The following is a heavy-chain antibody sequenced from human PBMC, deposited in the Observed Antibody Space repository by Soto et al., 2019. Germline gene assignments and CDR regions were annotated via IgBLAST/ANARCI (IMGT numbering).Heavy chain of an antibody. Sequence: GGSLRLSCAASGFTFSSYAMSWVRQAPGKGLEWVSAISGSGGSTYYADSVKGRFTISRDNSKNTLYLQMNSLRAEDTAVYYCAKSYSSSSVYYYGMDVWGQGTTVTVYS. CDR3: AKSYSSSSVYYYGMDV. D-gene: IGHD6-6*01. CDR2: ISGSGGST. CDR1: GFTFSSYA. V-gene: IGHV3-23*01. J-gene: IGHJ6*02.